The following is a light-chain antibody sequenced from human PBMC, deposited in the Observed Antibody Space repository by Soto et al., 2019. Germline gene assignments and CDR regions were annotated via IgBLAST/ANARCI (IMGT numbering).Light chain of an antibody. CDR3: SSYTSSSTPVV. V-gene: IGLV2-14*01. CDR1: SSDVGGYNY. J-gene: IGLJ2*01. Sequence: QSALTQPASVSGSPGQSITISCTGTSSDVGGYNYVSWYQQHPGKAPKLMIYEVSNRPSGVSNRFSGSKSGNTASLTISGLQAEEEADYYCSSYTSSSTPVVFGGGTKLPS. CDR2: EVS.